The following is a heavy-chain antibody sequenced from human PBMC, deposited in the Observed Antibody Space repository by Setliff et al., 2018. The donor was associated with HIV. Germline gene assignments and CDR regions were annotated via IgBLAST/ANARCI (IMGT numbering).Heavy chain of an antibody. J-gene: IGHJ4*02. D-gene: IGHD6-19*01. CDR1: GGPISSSNYY. CDR2: FFYSGST. CDR3: ARLTSGWFFAY. V-gene: IGHV4-39*01. Sequence: KPSETLSLICTVSGGPISSSNYYWGWIRQPPGKGLEWIGSFFYSGSTYHNPSLKSRVTISVDTSKNQFSLKLSSVTAADTAVYYCARLTSGWFFAYWGQGTLVTVSS.